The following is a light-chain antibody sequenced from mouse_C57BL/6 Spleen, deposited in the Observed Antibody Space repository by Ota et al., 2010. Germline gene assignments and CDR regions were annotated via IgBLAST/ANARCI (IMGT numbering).Light chain of an antibody. CDR3: QQGQSYPWT. CDR2: KAS. Sequence: DIQMNQSPSSLSASLGDTITITCHASQNINVWLSWYQQKPGNIPKLLIYKASNLHTGVPSRFSGSGSGTGFTFTISSLQPEDIATYFCQQGQSYPWTFGGGTTLEIK. V-gene: IGKV15-103*01. J-gene: IGKJ1*01. CDR1: QNINVW.